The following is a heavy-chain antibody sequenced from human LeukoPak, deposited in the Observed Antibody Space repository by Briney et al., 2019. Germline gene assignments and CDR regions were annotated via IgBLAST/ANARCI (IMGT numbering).Heavy chain of an antibody. CDR2: ISGSGGST. D-gene: IGHD6-19*01. Sequence: PGRSLRLSCAASGFTFSSYAMSWVRQAPGKGLEWVSAISGSGGSTYYADSVKGRFTISRDNSKNTLYLQMNSLRAEDTAVYYCAKDLYKVAVAGTADYWGQGTLVTVSS. CDR1: GFTFSSYA. CDR3: AKDLYKVAVAGTADY. J-gene: IGHJ4*02. V-gene: IGHV3-23*01.